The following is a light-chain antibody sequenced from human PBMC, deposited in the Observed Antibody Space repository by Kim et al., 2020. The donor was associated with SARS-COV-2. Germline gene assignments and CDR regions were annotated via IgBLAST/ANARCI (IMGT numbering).Light chain of an antibody. CDR2: DVS. Sequence: LTHPASVSGSPGQSITISCTGTSSDVGGYNYVSWYQQHPGKAPKLMIYDVSKRPSGVSNRFSGSKSGNPASLTISGLQAEDEADYYCSSYTSSSTYVFGTGTKVTVL. CDR3: SSYTSSSTYV. V-gene: IGLV2-14*01. J-gene: IGLJ1*01. CDR1: SSDVGGYNY.